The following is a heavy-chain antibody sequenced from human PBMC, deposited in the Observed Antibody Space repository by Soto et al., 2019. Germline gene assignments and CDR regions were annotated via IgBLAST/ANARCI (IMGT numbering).Heavy chain of an antibody. J-gene: IGHJ3*02. CDR1: ACSISSYY. V-gene: IGHV4-59*07. CDR3: AGDDGGWSDAFDI. CDR2: IYYSGST. D-gene: IGHD6-19*01. Sequence: PSHTLSLTCTVSACSISSYYFSGIKQLPWKELEWIACIYYSGSTNYKHYLKTRVTISVDTSKHQVSLKLSSLTAADMAVYYCAGDDGGWSDAFDILGQGKLVTV.